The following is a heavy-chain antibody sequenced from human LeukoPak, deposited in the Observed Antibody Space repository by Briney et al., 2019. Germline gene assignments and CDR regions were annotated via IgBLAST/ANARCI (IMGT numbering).Heavy chain of an antibody. J-gene: IGHJ4*02. V-gene: IGHV3-48*01. CDR2: TSSSGSTI. Sequence: PGGSLRLSCAASGFSFRTSDMNWVRQAPGKGLEWVSHTSSSGSTIYYADSVKGRFTVSRDNFDDSLYLQMSSLRAEDTAVYYCARDLLTGNDYWGQGTLVTVSS. CDR3: ARDLLTGNDY. D-gene: IGHD7-27*01. CDR1: GFSFRTSD.